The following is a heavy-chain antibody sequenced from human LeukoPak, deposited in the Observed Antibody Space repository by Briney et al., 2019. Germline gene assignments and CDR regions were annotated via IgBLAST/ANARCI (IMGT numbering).Heavy chain of an antibody. CDR3: TTDPGTGVRGY. J-gene: IGHJ4*02. CDR1: GFTFPNAW. CDR2: IKSKGNGGTI. D-gene: IGHD3-10*01. V-gene: IGHV3-15*01. Sequence: GGSLRLSCAASGFTFPNAWVNWVRQAPGKGLEWVGHIKSKGNGGTIDYAAPVKGRFTISGDDSKNAVYLQMNSLEIEDTAVYFCTTDPGTGVRGYWGQGTLVTVSS.